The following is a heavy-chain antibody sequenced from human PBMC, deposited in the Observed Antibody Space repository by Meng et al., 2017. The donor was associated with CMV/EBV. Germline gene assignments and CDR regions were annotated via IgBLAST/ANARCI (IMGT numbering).Heavy chain of an antibody. CDR2: ISSSSSYI. Sequence: GESLKISCAASGFTFSSYSMNWVRQAPGKGLEWVSSISSSSSYIYYADSVKGRFTISRDNAKNSLYLQMNSLRAEDTAVYYCAKVMGIVGATTTYYYYGMDVWGQGTTVTVSS. CDR3: AKVMGIVGATTTYYYYGMDV. V-gene: IGHV3-21*01. D-gene: IGHD1-26*01. J-gene: IGHJ6*02. CDR1: GFTFSSYS.